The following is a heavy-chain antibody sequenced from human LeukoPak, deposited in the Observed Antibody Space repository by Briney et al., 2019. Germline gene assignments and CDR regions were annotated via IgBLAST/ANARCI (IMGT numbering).Heavy chain of an antibody. CDR3: AKVGANPVAGLADFDY. CDR2: ISGDGGST. Sequence: GGSVRLSCAASGYTFDDYAMHWVRQAPGKGLEWISLISGDGGSTYYADNVKGRFTISRDNTKNSLYLQMNSLRTEDTALYYCAKVGANPVAGLADFDYWGQGTLVTVSS. CDR1: GYTFDDYA. V-gene: IGHV3-43*02. D-gene: IGHD6-19*01. J-gene: IGHJ4*02.